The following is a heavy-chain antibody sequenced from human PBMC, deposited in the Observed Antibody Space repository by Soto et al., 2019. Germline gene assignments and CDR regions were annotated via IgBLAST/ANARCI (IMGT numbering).Heavy chain of an antibody. D-gene: IGHD2-2*01. V-gene: IGHV1-46*04. J-gene: IGHJ6*03. CDR1: GYTFTSYY. CDR3: ARARSAGYCSSTSCSRVVPYYYYMDV. CDR2: INPSGSTI. Sequence: ASVKVSCKASGYTFTSYYMHWVRQAPGQGLEWMGIINPSGSTIYYADSVKGRFTISRDNAKNSLYLQMNSLRAEDTAVYYCARARSAGYCSSTSCSRVVPYYYYMDVWGKGTTVTVSS.